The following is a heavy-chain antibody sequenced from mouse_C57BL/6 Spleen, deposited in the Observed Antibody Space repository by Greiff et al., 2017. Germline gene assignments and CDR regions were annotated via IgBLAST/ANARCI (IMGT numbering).Heavy chain of an antibody. CDR3: ARGELRLPWFAY. CDR2: IYPGSGST. J-gene: IGHJ3*01. Sequence: VKLQQPGAELVKPGASVKMSCKASGYTFTSYWITWVKQRPGQGLEWIGDIYPGSGSTNYNEKFKSKATLTVDTSSSTAYIQLSSLTSEASAVYYCARGELRLPWFAYWGQGTLVTVSA. CDR1: GYTFTSYW. V-gene: IGHV1-55*01. D-gene: IGHD3-2*02.